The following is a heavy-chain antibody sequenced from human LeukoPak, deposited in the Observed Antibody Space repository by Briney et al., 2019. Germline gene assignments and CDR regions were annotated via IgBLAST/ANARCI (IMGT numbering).Heavy chain of an antibody. D-gene: IGHD3-10*01. CDR2: IIPIFGTA. CDR3: ARGFDGRRGWFDP. Sequence: ASVKVSCKASGGTFSSYAISWVRQAPGQGLEWMGGIIPIFGTANYAQKFQGRVTITTDESTSTAYMELSSLRSEDTAVYYCARGFDGRRGWFDPWGQGTLVTVSS. V-gene: IGHV1-69*05. J-gene: IGHJ5*02. CDR1: GGTFSSYA.